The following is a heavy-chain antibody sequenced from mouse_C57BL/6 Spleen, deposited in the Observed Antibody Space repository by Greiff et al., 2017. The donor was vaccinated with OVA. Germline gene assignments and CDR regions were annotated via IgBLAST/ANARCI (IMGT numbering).Heavy chain of an antibody. CDR3: ARRYYDHVGNYFDY. V-gene: IGHV1-47*01. CDR2: FHPYNDDT. D-gene: IGHD2-4*01. J-gene: IGHJ2*01. CDR1: GYTFTTYP. Sequence: VQLVESGAELVKPGASVKMSCKASGYTFTTYPIEWMKQNHGKSLEWIGNFHPYNDDTKYNEKFKGKATLTVEKSSSTVYLELSRLTSDDSAVYYCARRYYDHVGNYFDYWGQGTTLTVSS.